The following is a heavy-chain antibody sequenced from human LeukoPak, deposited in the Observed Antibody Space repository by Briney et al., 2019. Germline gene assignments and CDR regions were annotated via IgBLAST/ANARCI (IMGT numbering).Heavy chain of an antibody. CDR2: IIPILGIA. V-gene: IGHV1-69*04. Sequence: SVKVSCKASGGTFSSYAISWVRQAPGQGLEWMGRIIPILGIANYAQKFQGRVTITADKSTSTAYMELSSLRSEDTAVYYCARVGRSGARHDAFDIWGQGTMVTVSS. D-gene: IGHD6-19*01. J-gene: IGHJ3*02. CDR3: ARVGRSGARHDAFDI. CDR1: GGTFSSYA.